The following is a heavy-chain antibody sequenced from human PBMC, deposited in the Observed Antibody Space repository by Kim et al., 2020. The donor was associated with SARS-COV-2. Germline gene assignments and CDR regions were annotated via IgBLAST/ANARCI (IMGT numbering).Heavy chain of an antibody. CDR3: ARGGASSKPFRY. V-gene: IGHV4-59*01. Sequence: SETLSLTCTVSGDSIINYYWSWIRQPPGKGLEWIGYIYYTGSAAYNPSLKSRVIISVDTSKNQFSLSLSSMTAADTAMYYCARGGASSKPFRYWGQGNLVTVSA. CDR2: IYYTGSA. CDR1: GDSIINYY. D-gene: IGHD6-13*01. J-gene: IGHJ4*02.